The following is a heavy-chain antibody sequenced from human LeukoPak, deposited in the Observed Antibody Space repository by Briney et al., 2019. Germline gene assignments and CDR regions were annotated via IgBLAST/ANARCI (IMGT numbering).Heavy chain of an antibody. V-gene: IGHV1-18*01. Sequence: ASVWDSCMATGYIFTAYGISWVRQAPGQGLEWMGRISTNKGNTNYAERLQGRVTMTADTSTSTAYMELRSLRSDDTAIYYCVRDIQWRFDPWGQGTLFTVSS. J-gene: IGHJ5*02. D-gene: IGHD2-21*01. CDR1: GYIFTAYG. CDR2: ISTNKGNT. CDR3: VRDIQWRFDP.